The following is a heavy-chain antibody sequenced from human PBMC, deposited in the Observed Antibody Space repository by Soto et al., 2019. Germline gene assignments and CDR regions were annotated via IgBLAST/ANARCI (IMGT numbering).Heavy chain of an antibody. D-gene: IGHD6-13*01. CDR2: IYHSGTT. Sequence: SETLSLTCAVSGGSISSGGYSWSWIRQPPGKGLEWIGYIYHSGTTYYNPSLKSRVTISLDRSKSQFSLNLSSVTAADTAVYYCARERGIDNWFDSLGQGTLVTGSS. CDR1: GGSISSGGYS. CDR3: ARERGIDNWFDS. V-gene: IGHV4-30-2*01. J-gene: IGHJ5*01.